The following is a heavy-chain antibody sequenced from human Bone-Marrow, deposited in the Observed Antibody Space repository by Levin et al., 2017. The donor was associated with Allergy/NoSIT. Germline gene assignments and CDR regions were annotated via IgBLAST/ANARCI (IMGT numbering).Heavy chain of an antibody. Sequence: SQTLSLTCAVYGGSFSGYYWSWIRQPPGKGLEWIGEINHSGSTNYNPSLKSRVTISVDTSKNQFSLKLSPVTAADTAVYYCARGRVPAASSGWFDPWGQGTLVTVSS. CDR1: GGSFSGYY. CDR2: INHSGST. V-gene: IGHV4-34*01. CDR3: ARGRVPAASSGWFDP. J-gene: IGHJ5*02. D-gene: IGHD2-2*01.